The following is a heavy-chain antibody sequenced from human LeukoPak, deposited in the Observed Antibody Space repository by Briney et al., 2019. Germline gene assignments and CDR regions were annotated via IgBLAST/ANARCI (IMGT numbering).Heavy chain of an antibody. CDR1: GFTFSSYG. Sequence: GGSLRLSCAASGFTFSSYGMNWVRQAPGKGLEWVSSISSSSSYIYYADSVKGRFTISRDNAKNSLYLQMNSLRAEDTAVYYCARNLGGYYYMDVWGKGTTVTVSS. J-gene: IGHJ6*03. V-gene: IGHV3-21*01. CDR3: ARNLGGYYYMDV. CDR2: ISSSSSYI. D-gene: IGHD3-10*01.